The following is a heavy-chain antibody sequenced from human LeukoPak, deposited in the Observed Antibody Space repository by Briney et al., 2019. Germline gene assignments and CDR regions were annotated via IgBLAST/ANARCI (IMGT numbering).Heavy chain of an antibody. CDR3: ARDPRWLTPDCTSTSCYENYFDP. D-gene: IGHD2-2*01. J-gene: IGHJ5*02. CDR1: GYSFSSGYQ. CDR2: IYHSGSA. Sequence: SETLSLTCVVSGYSFSSGYQWAWIRQSPGKGLEWIGSIYHSGSAHYNPSLKSRVTISVETSKNQFSLNLYSVTAADTAVYYCARDPRWLTPDCTSTSCYENYFDPWGQGTLVTVSS. V-gene: IGHV4-38-2*02.